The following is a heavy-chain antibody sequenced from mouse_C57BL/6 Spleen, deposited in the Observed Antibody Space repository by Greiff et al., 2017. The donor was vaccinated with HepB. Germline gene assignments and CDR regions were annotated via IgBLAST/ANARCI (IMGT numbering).Heavy chain of an antibody. J-gene: IGHJ1*03. CDR1: GYTFTDYN. V-gene: IGHV1-18*01. CDR2: INPNNGGT. CDR3: AREGIYSNYGYFDV. Sequence: EVKLMESGPELVKPGASVKIPCKASGYTFTDYNMDWVKQSHGKSLEWIGDINPNNGGTIYNQKFKGKATLTVDKSSSTAYMELRSLTSEDTAVYYCAREGIYSNYGYFDVWGTGTTVTVSS. D-gene: IGHD2-5*01.